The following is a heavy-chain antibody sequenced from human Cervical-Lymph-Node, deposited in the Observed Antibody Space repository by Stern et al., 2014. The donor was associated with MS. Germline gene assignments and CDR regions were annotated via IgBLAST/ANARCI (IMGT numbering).Heavy chain of an antibody. V-gene: IGHV1-69*04. CDR1: GGTFSSSYA. J-gene: IGHJ5*02. CDR2: IIPILGLA. CDR3: ARGVVSNRAAATLHNLFDP. D-gene: IGHD2-15*01. Sequence: VQLVESGAEVKEPGSSMNVSCKTSGGTFSSSYAITWLRQAPGQGLEWMGRIIPILGLANYAQKFQDRVTITADTSTSTTYMQLSSLRSEDTAVYYCARGVVSNRAAATLHNLFDPWGQGTLVTVSS.